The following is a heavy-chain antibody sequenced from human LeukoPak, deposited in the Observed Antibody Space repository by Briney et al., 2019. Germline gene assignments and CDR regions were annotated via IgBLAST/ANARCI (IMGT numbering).Heavy chain of an antibody. Sequence: GGSLRLSCAASGFPFSSYGIHWVRQAPGKGLEWVAFIRYDGSDTYYADSVKGRFTISRDNSKNTLYLQMNSLRAEDTAVYYCAKEAPRKSYDSSGYYPNWYFDLWGRGTLVTVSS. V-gene: IGHV3-30*02. D-gene: IGHD3-22*01. CDR1: GFPFSSYG. J-gene: IGHJ2*01. CDR3: AKEAPRKSYDSSGYYPNWYFDL. CDR2: IRYDGSDT.